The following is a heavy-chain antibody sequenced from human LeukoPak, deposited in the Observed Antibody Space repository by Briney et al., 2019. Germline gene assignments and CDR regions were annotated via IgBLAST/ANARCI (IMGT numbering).Heavy chain of an antibody. CDR1: GYNFISYY. CDR3: AREDVVLVDAVRYYYYGMDV. CDR2: INPSGSST. Sequence: ASVTVSCKASGYNFISYYMHWVRQAPGQGLEWMGIINPSGSSTSYAQKFQDRVTMTRDTSTSTVYMELSSLKSEDTAVYYCAREDVVLVDAVRYYYYGMDVWGQGTTVTVSS. J-gene: IGHJ6*02. D-gene: IGHD2-8*01. V-gene: IGHV1-46*01.